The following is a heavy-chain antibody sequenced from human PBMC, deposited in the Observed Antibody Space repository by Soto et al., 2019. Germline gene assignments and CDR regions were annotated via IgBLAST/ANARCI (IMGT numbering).Heavy chain of an antibody. CDR3: TRGMFQQLFEARNGMDA. CDR2: IKSDGSST. V-gene: IGHV3-74*03. Sequence: EVHLVESGGGLVQPGGSLRLSCAASGFTFSTYWMHWVRQAPGKGLMWVSRIKSDGSSTKYADSVKGRFTISRDNAKSTLYRQMNSLRADDTAVYYCTRGMFQQLFEARNGMDAWGQGTTVTVSS. J-gene: IGHJ6*02. CDR1: GFTFSTYW. D-gene: IGHD6-13*01.